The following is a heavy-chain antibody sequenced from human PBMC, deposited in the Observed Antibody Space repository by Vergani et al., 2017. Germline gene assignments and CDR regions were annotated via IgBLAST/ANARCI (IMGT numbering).Heavy chain of an antibody. CDR1: GGSISSGGYY. V-gene: IGHV4-31*03. D-gene: IGHD3-3*01. Sequence: QVQLQESGPGLVKPSQTLSLTCTVSGGSISSGGYYWSWIRQHPGKGLEWIGYIYYSGNTYFNPSLKNRVSMSADTSKNQVSLKVSSVTAADTAVYYCAKDRFLEWLLWDYWGQGTLVTVSS. CDR3: AKDRFLEWLLWDY. J-gene: IGHJ4*02. CDR2: IYYSGNT.